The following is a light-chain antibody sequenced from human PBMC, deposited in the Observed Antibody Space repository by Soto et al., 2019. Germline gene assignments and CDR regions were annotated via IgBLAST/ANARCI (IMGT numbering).Light chain of an antibody. CDR1: SSNIGRNY. Sequence: QSVLTQPPSASGTPGQRVTISCSGSSSNIGRNYVYWYQQLPGTAPKLLIYSNNQRPSGVPARFSGSKSGTSASLAIIGLRSEDEADYYCAACDDSLRGWVFGGGTKLTVL. CDR2: SNN. V-gene: IGLV1-47*02. CDR3: AACDDSLRGWV. J-gene: IGLJ3*02.